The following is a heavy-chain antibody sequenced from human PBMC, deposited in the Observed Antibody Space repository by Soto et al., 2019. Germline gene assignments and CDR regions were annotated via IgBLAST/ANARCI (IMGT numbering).Heavy chain of an antibody. Sequence: EVQLLESGGGLVQPGGSLRLSCVGSGIEFSNYAMSWVRQAPGKGLEWASIVSASGRSRYHADSVKGRFTISRDNSKNTLYLHMTNLRAEDTAVYYCAKDGNWLDVYYDVWGQGTPVTVSS. CDR1: GIEFSNYA. CDR2: VSASGRSR. CDR3: AKDGNWLDVYYDV. J-gene: IGHJ4*02. V-gene: IGHV3-23*01. D-gene: IGHD3-16*01.